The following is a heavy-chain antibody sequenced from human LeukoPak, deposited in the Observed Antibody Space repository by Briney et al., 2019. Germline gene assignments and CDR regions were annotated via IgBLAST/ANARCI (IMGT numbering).Heavy chain of an antibody. CDR1: GFTFSSYG. Sequence: GGSLRLSCAASGFTFSSYGTHWVRQAPGKGLEWVAFIRYDGSNKYYADSVKGRYTISRDNSKNTLYLQTNSLRAEDTAVYYCAKASTPNRGYQLLFDYWGQGTLVTVSS. V-gene: IGHV3-30*02. J-gene: IGHJ4*02. CDR3: AKASTPNRGYQLLFDY. CDR2: IRYDGSNK. D-gene: IGHD2-2*01.